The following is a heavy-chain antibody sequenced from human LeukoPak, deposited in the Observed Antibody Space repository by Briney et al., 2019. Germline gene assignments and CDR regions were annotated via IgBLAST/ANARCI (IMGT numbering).Heavy chain of an antibody. V-gene: IGHV1-18*01. D-gene: IGHD6-13*01. CDR1: GYTFTSYG. J-gene: IGHJ4*02. CDR3: ARGPWYDC. Sequence: ASVKVSCKATGYTFTSYGISWVRHTPGQGLEWMGRIRAYNGNTDYTQNLQGGVTLTTDISTNTAYMELRSLRSDDTAVYYCARGPWYDCWGQGTLVTVSS. CDR2: IRAYNGNT.